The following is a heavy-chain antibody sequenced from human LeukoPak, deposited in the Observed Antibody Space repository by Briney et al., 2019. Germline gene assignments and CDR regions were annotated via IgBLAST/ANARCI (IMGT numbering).Heavy chain of an antibody. CDR1: GGTFSSYA. Sequence: ASVKVSCKASGGTFSSYAISWVRQAPGQGLEWMGGIIPIFGTANYAQKFQGRVTITADKSTSTAYMELSSLRSEDTAVYYCAGAYDKPPETLSYYYYYYGMDVWGEGTTVTVSS. V-gene: IGHV1-69*06. J-gene: IGHJ6*04. CDR3: AGAYDKPPETLSYYYYYYGMDV. D-gene: IGHD3-22*01. CDR2: IIPIFGTA.